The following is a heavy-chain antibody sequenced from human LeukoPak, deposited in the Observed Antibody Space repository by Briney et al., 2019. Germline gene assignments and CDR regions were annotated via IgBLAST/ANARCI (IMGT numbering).Heavy chain of an antibody. D-gene: IGHD1-26*01. V-gene: IGHV4-61*02. CDR1: GGSISSSSYY. J-gene: IGHJ4*02. Sequence: TLSLTCTVSGGSISSSSYYWSWIRQPAGKGLEWIGCIYTSGSTNYNPSLKSRVTISVDTSKNQFSLKLSSVTAADTAVYYCARETHTGIVGATTIDYWGQGTLVTVSS. CDR3: ARETHTGIVGATTIDY. CDR2: IYTSGST.